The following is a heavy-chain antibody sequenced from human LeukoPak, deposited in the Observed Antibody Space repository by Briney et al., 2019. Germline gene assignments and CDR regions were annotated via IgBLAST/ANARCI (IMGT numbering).Heavy chain of an antibody. CDR2: ISGSGGST. D-gene: IGHD3-3*01. J-gene: IGHJ6*02. Sequence: GGSLRLSCAASGFTFSSYAMSWVRQAPGKGLEWVSAISGSGGSTYYADSVKGRFTISRDNSKNTLYLQMNSLRAEDTAVYYCATEAPPSYYDFWSGSLGMDVWGQGTTVTVSS. CDR3: ATEAPPSYYDFWSGSLGMDV. V-gene: IGHV3-23*01. CDR1: GFTFSSYA.